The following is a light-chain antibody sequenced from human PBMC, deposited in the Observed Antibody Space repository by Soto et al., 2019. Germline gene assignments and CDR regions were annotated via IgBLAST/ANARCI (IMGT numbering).Light chain of an antibody. V-gene: IGKV3-11*01. CDR1: QRVSSY. Sequence: ESVLTQSPATLSLSPGERATLSCRASQRVSSYLGWYQKKPGHASRRLSYDASNRSTGIPARFRCSGSGTDFTLTISSLAPEDFAVYYCQQRSNWPFTFGPGTKVDIK. J-gene: IGKJ3*01. CDR2: DAS. CDR3: QQRSNWPFT.